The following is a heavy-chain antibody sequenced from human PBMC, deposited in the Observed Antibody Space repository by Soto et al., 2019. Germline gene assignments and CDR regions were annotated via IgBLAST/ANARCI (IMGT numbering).Heavy chain of an antibody. D-gene: IGHD3-9*01. CDR2: IKSKTDGGTT. J-gene: IGHJ6*02. CDR3: TTAPAPLYDILTGYYTTYGMDV. V-gene: IGHV3-15*07. CDR1: GFTFSNAW. Sequence: GGSLRLSCAASGFTFSNAWMNWVRQAPGKGLEWVGRIKSKTDGGTTDYAAPVKGRFTISRDDSKNTLYLQMNSLKTEDTAVYYCTTAPAPLYDILTGYYTTYGMDVWGQGTTVTVSS.